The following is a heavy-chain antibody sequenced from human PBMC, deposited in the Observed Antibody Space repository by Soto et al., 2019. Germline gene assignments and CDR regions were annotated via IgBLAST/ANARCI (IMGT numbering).Heavy chain of an antibody. CDR2: ISYDGSNR. Sequence: QVQLVESGGGVVQPARSLRLSCAASGFTFSRFGMHWVRQAPGKGLEWVEVISYDGSNRFYADSVKGRFTISRDNSKKTLYLQMNSVRAEDTAVYYWAKDLYGSETYTYYCGMDVWGNGTTLIVA. CDR1: GFTFSRFG. J-gene: IGHJ6*04. V-gene: IGHV3-30*18. CDR3: AKDLYGSETYTYYCGMDV. D-gene: IGHD3-10*01.